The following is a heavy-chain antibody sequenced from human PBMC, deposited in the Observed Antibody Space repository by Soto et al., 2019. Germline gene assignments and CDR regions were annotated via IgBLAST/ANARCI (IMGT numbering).Heavy chain of an antibody. V-gene: IGHV4-59*01. J-gene: IGHJ3*02. Sequence: PSETLSVNCPVGGGSISSYYWSCIRQPPGKGLEWIGYIYYSGSTNYNPSLKSRVTISVDTSKNQFSLKLSSVTAADTAVYYCARDLFYGSGDAFDIWGQGTMVTVSS. CDR3: ARDLFYGSGDAFDI. CDR2: IYYSGST. CDR1: GGSISSYY. D-gene: IGHD3-10*01.